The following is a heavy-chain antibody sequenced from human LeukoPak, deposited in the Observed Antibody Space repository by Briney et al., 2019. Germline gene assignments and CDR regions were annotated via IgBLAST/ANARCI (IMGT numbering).Heavy chain of an antibody. V-gene: IGHV4-34*01. Sequence: SETLSLTCAVYGGSFSTYYWNWIRQSPGKGLEWIGEINHTGTTNYNPSLKSRGTISVDTSKNQFSLKLSSVTAADTAVYYCARVASPGYSSSWFDYWGQGTLVTVSS. CDR1: GGSFSTYY. CDR3: ARVASPGYSSSWFDY. D-gene: IGHD6-13*01. J-gene: IGHJ4*02. CDR2: INHTGTT.